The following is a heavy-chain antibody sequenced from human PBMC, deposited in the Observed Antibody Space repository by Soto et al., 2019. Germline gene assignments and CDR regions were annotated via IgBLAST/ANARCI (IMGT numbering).Heavy chain of an antibody. V-gene: IGHV1-18*01. CDR3: VRDIASADGYYFDS. J-gene: IGHJ4*02. D-gene: IGHD6-13*01. CDR2: ISGYNGNT. Sequence: QVQLVQSGAEVKKPGASVKVSCKASGFNFISYGISWVRQAPGQGLQWMGGISGYNGNTRYKQTFQGRVSMTRDTSSGTAYMELRSLRADDTAVYYCVRDIASADGYYFDSWGQGTLVTVSS. CDR1: GFNFISYG.